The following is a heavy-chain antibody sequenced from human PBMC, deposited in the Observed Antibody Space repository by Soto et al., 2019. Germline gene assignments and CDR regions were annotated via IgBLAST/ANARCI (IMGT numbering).Heavy chain of an antibody. CDR3: ARYSPYYYDSSGYYYYYYGMDV. J-gene: IGHJ6*02. V-gene: IGHV4-59*08. Sequence: SETLSLTCTVSGGSISSYYWSWIRQPPGKGLEWIGYIYYSGSTNYNPSLKSRVTISVDTSKNQFSLKLSSVTAADTAVYYCARYSPYYYDSSGYYYYYYGMDVWGQGTTVTVSS. D-gene: IGHD3-22*01. CDR1: GGSISSYY. CDR2: IYYSGST.